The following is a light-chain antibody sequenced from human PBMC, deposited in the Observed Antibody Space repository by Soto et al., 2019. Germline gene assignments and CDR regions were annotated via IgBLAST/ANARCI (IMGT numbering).Light chain of an antibody. CDR3: QQRSNWAIT. CDR2: DAS. V-gene: IGKV3-11*01. CDR1: QSVSSY. J-gene: IGKJ5*01. Sequence: EIVLTQSPATLSFTPGERATISSRASQSVSSYLAWYQQKPGQAPRLLIYDASNRATGIPARFSGSGSGTDFTLTISSLEPEDFAVYYCQQRSNWAITFGQGTRLEIK.